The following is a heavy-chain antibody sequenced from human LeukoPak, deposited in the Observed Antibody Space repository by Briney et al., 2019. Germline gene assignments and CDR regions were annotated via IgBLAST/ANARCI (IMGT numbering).Heavy chain of an antibody. CDR1: GFTFSSYA. Sequence: PGGSLRLSGAASGFTFSSYAMSWVRQAPGKGLEWVSAISGSGGSTYYADSVKGRFTISRDNSTNTLYLQMNSLRAEDTAVYYCATGYCGGGSCLLSLIVNYFDYWGQGTLVTVSS. V-gene: IGHV3-23*01. CDR2: ISGSGGST. D-gene: IGHD2-15*01. J-gene: IGHJ4*02. CDR3: ATGYCGGGSCLLSLIVNYFDY.